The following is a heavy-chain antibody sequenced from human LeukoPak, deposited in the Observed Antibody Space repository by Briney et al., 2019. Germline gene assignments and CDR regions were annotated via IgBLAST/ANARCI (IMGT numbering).Heavy chain of an antibody. V-gene: IGHV4-59*01. CDR2: IYYSGST. CDR3: AGVTGYVMEDYFDY. CDR1: GGSFSGYY. D-gene: IGHD6-13*01. J-gene: IGHJ4*02. Sequence: SETLSLTCAVYGGSFSGYYWSWIRQPPGKGLEWIGYIYYSGSTNYNPSLKSRVTISVDTSKNQFSLRLSSVTAADTAVYYCAGVTGYVMEDYFDYWAREPWSPSPQ.